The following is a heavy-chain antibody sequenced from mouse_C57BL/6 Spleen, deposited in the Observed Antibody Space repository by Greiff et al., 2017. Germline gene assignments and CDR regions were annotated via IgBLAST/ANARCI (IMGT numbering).Heavy chain of an antibody. J-gene: IGHJ2*01. CDR3: ARHELGYYGSSSFDY. CDR2: FYPGRGSI. CDR1: GYTFTEYT. V-gene: IGHV1-62-2*01. D-gene: IGHD1-1*01. Sequence: VQLQQSGAELVKPGASVKLSCTASGYTFTEYTIHWVKQRSGQGLEWIGWFYPGRGSIKYNEKFKDKATLTADKSSSTVYMELSRLTSEDSAVYFGARHELGYYGSSSFDYWGQGTTRTVSS.